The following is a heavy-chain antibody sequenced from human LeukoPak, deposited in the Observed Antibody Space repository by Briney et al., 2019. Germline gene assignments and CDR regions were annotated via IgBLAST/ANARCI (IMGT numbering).Heavy chain of an antibody. V-gene: IGHV1-69*13. D-gene: IGHD3-22*01. CDR1: GGTFSSYA. Sequence: SVKVSCKASGGTFSSYAISWVRQAPGQGLEWMGGIIPIFGTANYAQKFQGRVTTTADESTSTAYMELSSLRSEDTAVYYCAREGVQYYYDSSGYQALRYFDYWGQGTLVTVSS. CDR3: AREGVQYYYDSSGYQALRYFDY. CDR2: IIPIFGTA. J-gene: IGHJ4*02.